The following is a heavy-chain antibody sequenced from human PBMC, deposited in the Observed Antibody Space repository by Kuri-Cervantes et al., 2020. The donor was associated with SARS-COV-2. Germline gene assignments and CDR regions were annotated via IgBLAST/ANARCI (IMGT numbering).Heavy chain of an antibody. J-gene: IGHJ4*02. CDR1: GYTFTGYY. D-gene: IGHD3-22*01. CDR2: INPKSGGT. CDR3: ARVFGYYDSSGYYDFDY. Sequence: ASVKVSCKASGYTFTGYYMHWLRQAPGQGLEWMGWINPKSGGTNYAQKFHGRVTMTRDTSISTAYMVLSRLRSDDTAVYYCARVFGYYDSSGYYDFDYWGQGTLVTVSS. V-gene: IGHV1-2*02.